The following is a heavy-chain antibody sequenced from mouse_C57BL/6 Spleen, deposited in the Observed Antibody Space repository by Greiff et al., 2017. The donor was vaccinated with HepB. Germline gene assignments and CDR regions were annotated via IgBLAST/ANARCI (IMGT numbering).Heavy chain of an antibody. J-gene: IGHJ2*01. V-gene: IGHV1-59*01. CDR2: IDPSDSYT. Sequence: QVQLKQPGAELVRPGTSVKLSCKASGYTFTSYWMHWVKQRPGQGLEWIGVIDPSDSYTNYNQKFKGKATLTVDTSSSTAYMQLSSLTSEDSAVYYCAREAGYYFDYWGQGTTLTVSS. CDR1: GYTFTSYW. CDR3: AREAGYYFDY.